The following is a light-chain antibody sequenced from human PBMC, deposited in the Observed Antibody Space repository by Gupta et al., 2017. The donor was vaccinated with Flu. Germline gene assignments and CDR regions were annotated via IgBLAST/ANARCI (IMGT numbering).Light chain of an antibody. V-gene: IGKV3-20*01. Sequence: EIVMPQCPVAVSLSLGEEVTLSCRASQKIISTSLAWFQQRPGQTPRLLIHGVSRRATGIPDRISGSGSGTDVSLTITGVEPEDVGIYYCQQDRSTPFHFGGGSRLEIK. CDR2: GVS. J-gene: IGKJ4*01. CDR1: QKIISTS. CDR3: QQDRSTPFH.